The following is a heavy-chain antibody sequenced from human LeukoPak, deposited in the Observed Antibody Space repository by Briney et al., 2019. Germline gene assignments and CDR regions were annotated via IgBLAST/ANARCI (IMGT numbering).Heavy chain of an antibody. Sequence: PSETLSLTCTVSGGSISSYYWSWIRQPPGKGLEWIGYIYYSGSTNYNPSLKSRVTISVDTSKNQFSLKLSSVTAADTAVYYCASRRLIGAFDTWGQGTMVTVSS. CDR1: GGSISSYY. CDR3: ASRRLIGAFDT. D-gene: IGHD2-21*01. V-gene: IGHV4-59*12. CDR2: IYYSGST. J-gene: IGHJ3*02.